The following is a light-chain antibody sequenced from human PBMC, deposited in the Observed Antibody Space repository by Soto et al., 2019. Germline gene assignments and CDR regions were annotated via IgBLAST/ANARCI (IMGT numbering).Light chain of an antibody. CDR1: SGHSSYA. CDR3: QTWGTGIQV. CDR2: LNSDGSH. J-gene: IGLJ2*01. V-gene: IGLV4-69*01. Sequence: QAVLTQSPSASASLGASVKLTCTLSSGHSSYAIAWHQQQPEKGPRYLMKLNSDGSHSKGDGIPDRCSGSSSGAERYLTISSLQSEDEAYYYCQTWGTGIQVFGGGTKLTVL.